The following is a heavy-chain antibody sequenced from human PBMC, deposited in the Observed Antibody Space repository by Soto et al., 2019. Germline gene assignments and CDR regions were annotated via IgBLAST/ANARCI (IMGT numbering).Heavy chain of an antibody. CDR3: ARERTGTRGGDY. V-gene: IGHV1-8*01. J-gene: IGHJ4*02. D-gene: IGHD1-1*01. CDR1: GYTFTSYD. Sequence: ASVKVSCKASGYTFTSYDINWVRQATGQGLEWMGWMNPNSGNTGYAQKFQGGVTMTMNTSISTAYMELSSLRSEDTAVYYCARERTGTRGGDYWGQGTLVTVSS. CDR2: MNPNSGNT.